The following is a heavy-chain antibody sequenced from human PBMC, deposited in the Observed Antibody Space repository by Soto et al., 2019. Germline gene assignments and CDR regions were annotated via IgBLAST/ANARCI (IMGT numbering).Heavy chain of an antibody. CDR2: INSDGSST. J-gene: IGHJ5*02. CDR3: ARRGQEGPGLAH. CDR1: GFTFSSYW. Sequence: EVQLVESGGNLIQPGGSLRLSCAASGFTFSSYWMHWVRQAPGKGLVWVSRINSDGSSTSYVDSVKGRFTISRENAKHTLYLQMNSLSVEDTAVYYCARRGQEGPGLAHWGQGTLVTVSS. V-gene: IGHV3-74*01.